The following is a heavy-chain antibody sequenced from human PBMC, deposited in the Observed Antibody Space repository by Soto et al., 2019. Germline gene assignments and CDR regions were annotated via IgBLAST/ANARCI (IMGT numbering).Heavy chain of an antibody. J-gene: IGHJ4*02. V-gene: IGHV4-31*03. CDR1: GGSITTGGYY. Sequence: SETLSLTCTVSGGSITTGGYYWSWIRQLPGKGLEWIGHRYYSESTYYNPSLKSRVSISLDTSKNQFSLRLSFVTAADTAMYYCARTKCSGGSCYSWSLDYWGQGTPVTVSS. CDR2: RYYSEST. CDR3: ARTKCSGGSCYSWSLDY. D-gene: IGHD2-15*01.